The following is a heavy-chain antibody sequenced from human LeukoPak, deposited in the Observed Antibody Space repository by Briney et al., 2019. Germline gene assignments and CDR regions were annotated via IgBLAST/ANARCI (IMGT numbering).Heavy chain of an antibody. J-gene: IGHJ6*02. CDR1: GGSISTYY. Sequence: SETLSLTCTVSGGSISTYYWSWIRQPPGKGLEWIGYISYSGSTNYNPSLKSRVTISVDTPKNQFSLKLSSVTAADTAVYYCARASTMIVGTNNYYYGMDVWGQGTTVTVSS. V-gene: IGHV4-59*01. D-gene: IGHD3-22*01. CDR2: ISYSGST. CDR3: ARASTMIVGTNNYYYGMDV.